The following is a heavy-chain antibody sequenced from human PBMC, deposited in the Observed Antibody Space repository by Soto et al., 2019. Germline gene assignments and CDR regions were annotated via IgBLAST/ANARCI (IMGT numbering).Heavy chain of an antibody. V-gene: IGHV3-48*02. CDR1: GFIFSDYS. CDR3: TREGS. CDR2: IDGGSSAI. J-gene: IGHJ4*02. Sequence: LRLSCAASGFIFSDYSMNWVRQFPGKGLEWIAYIDGGSSAIHYTDSVKGRFTISRDNARNSLYLRMNSLRDEDTAVYYCTREGSWGRGTQVTVSS.